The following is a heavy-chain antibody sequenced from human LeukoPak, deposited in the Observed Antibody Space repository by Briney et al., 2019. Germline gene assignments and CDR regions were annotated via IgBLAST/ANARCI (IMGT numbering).Heavy chain of an antibody. CDR3: AKGVSSSCYSGLDY. D-gene: IGHD2-15*01. CDR2: ISGSDNRT. J-gene: IGHJ4*02. V-gene: IGHV3-23*01. CDR1: ALTFTNYA. Sequence: PGGSLRLSCAASALTFTNYALTWVRQAPGKGLEWVSCISGSDNRTFYADSVKGRFTTSRDHSKNTLYLQMDSLRAEDTAVYYCAKGVSSSCYSGLDYWGQGTLVTVSS.